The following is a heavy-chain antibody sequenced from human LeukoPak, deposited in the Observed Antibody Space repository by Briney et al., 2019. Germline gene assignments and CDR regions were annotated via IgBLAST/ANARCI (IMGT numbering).Heavy chain of an antibody. V-gene: IGHV3-11*01. Sequence: NTGGSLRLSCAASGFTFSDYYMGWIPQAPEKGREGVSYISSIGSTIYYADTVKGRFPISRDNAKNSLYLQMNRLRAEDTAVYYCARGGFYYDSSGYDRIYYWGQGTLVTVSS. CDR3: ARGGFYYDSSGYDRIYY. D-gene: IGHD3-22*01. CDR2: ISSIGSTI. J-gene: IGHJ4*02. CDR1: GFTFSDYY.